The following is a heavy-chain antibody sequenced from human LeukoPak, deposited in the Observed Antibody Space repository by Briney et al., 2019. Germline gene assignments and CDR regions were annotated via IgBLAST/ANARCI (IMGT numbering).Heavy chain of an antibody. V-gene: IGHV3-43D*04. CDR3: AKDSRGVVPAAIDY. D-gene: IGHD2-2*02. CDR2: ISWDGGST. CDR1: GFTFDDYA. J-gene: IGHJ4*02. Sequence: GGSLRLSCAASGFTFDDYAMHWVRQAPGKGLEWVSLISWDGGSTYYADSVKGRFTISRNNSKNSLYLQMNSLRAEDTALYYCAKDSRGVVPAAIDYWGQGTLVTVSS.